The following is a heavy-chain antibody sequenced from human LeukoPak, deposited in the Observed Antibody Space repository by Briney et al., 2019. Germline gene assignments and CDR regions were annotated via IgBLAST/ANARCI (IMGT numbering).Heavy chain of an antibody. CDR1: GGSFRNYY. CDR2: INHTGSA. Sequence: SETLSLTCAVYGGSFRNYYWTWIRQPPGQGLEWSGEINHTGSADSNPSLKSRVTTSVDTSKNQISLKLSSVTAADTAVYYCARGYVGFYYGSGTYYYGMDVWGQGTTVTVSS. V-gene: IGHV4-34*01. CDR3: ARGYVGFYYGSGTYYYGMDV. D-gene: IGHD3-10*01. J-gene: IGHJ6*02.